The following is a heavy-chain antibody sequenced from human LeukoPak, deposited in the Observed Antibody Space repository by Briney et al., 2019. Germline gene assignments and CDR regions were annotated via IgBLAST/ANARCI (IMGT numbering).Heavy chain of an antibody. Sequence: PGGSLRLSCAASGFTVSTNYMSWVRQAPGKGLEWVSVIYIDGSTYYADSAKGRFTISRDNSKNTLYLQMNSLRAEDTAVYYCARTITMARVDIWGQGTMVTISS. D-gene: IGHD3-10*01. CDR3: ARTITMARVDI. CDR1: GFTVSTNY. V-gene: IGHV3-53*01. J-gene: IGHJ3*02. CDR2: IYIDGST.